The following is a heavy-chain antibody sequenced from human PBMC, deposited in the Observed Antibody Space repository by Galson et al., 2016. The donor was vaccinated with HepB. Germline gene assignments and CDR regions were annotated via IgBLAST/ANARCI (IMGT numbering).Heavy chain of an antibody. V-gene: IGHV4-31*03. CDR3: ARDEGYYGMDV. CDR2: IYHFGST. CDR1: GDSIRRNGYY. Sequence: TLSLTCTVSGDSIRRNGYYWTWIRQHPVKGLEWIATIYHFGSTYYNPSLQSRVTISVDTSKNQFYLRLTSLTAADTAVYFCARDEGYYGMDVWGQGTTVIVSS. J-gene: IGHJ6*02.